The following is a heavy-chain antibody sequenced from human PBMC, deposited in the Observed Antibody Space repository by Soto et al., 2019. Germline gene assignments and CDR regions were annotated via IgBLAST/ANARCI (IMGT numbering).Heavy chain of an antibody. Sequence: SSSTSYISYADSVKGRLTISRDNAKNSLYLQMNSLRAEDTAVYYCASPSRRYDFWSGYSDDYYYGMDVSGQGTTVTVSS. D-gene: IGHD3-3*01. CDR2: SSSTSYI. V-gene: IGHV3-21*01. CDR3: ASPSRRYDFWSGYSDDYYYGMDV. J-gene: IGHJ6*02.